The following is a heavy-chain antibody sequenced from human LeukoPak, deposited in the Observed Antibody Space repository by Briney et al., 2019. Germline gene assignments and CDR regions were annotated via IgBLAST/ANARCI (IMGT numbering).Heavy chain of an antibody. Sequence: GASVKVSCKASGGTFSSYAISWVRQAPGQGLEWMGRIIPIFGTANYAQKFQGRVTITTDESTSTAYMELSSLRSEDTAVYYCARVAYDFWSGYFLGWGQGTLVTVSS. CDR3: ARVAYDFWSGYFLG. CDR2: IIPIFGTA. J-gene: IGHJ4*02. CDR1: GGTFSSYA. D-gene: IGHD3-3*01. V-gene: IGHV1-69*05.